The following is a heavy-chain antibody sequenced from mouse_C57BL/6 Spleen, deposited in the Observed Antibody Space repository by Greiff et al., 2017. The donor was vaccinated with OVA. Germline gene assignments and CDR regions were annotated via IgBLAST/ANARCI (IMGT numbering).Heavy chain of an antibody. CDR1: GFTFSSYT. CDR2: ISGGGGNT. D-gene: IGHD1-1*01. J-gene: IGHJ2*01. Sequence: EVKVVESGGGLVKPGGSLKLSCAASGFTFSSYTMSWVRQTPEKRLEWVATISGGGGNTYYPDSVKGRFTISRDNAKNTLYLQMSSLMSEDTALYYWARREYYGSSLYYFDYWGQGTTLTVSS. CDR3: ARREYYGSSLYYFDY. V-gene: IGHV5-9*01.